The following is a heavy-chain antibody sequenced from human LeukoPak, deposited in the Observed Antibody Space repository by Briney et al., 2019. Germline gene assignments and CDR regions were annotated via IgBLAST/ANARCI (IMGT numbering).Heavy chain of an antibody. CDR3: VREKVGAVCDY. Sequence: SVKVSCKASGVTFSSYSITWVRQAPGQGLEWMGRIIPILGIASYAQKFQGRVTITADKSTSTAYMELSSLRSEDTAVYYCVREKVGAVCDYWGQGTLVTVSS. D-gene: IGHD1-26*01. J-gene: IGHJ4*02. CDR2: IIPILGIA. CDR1: GVTFSSYS. V-gene: IGHV1-69*04.